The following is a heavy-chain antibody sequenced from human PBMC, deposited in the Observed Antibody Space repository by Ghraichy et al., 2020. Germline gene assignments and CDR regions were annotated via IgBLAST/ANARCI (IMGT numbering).Heavy chain of an antibody. Sequence: SETLSLTCAVYGGSFSGYYWSWIRQPPGKGLEWIGEINHSGSTNYNPSLKSRVTISVDTSKNQFSLKLSSVTAADTAVYYCARARSSTSTGFDYWGQGTLVTVSS. CDR2: INHSGST. D-gene: IGHD2-2*01. V-gene: IGHV4-34*01. CDR3: ARARSSTSTGFDY. CDR1: GGSFSGYY. J-gene: IGHJ4*02.